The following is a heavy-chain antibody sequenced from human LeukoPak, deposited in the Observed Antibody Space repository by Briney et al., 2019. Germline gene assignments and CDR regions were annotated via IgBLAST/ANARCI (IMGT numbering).Heavy chain of an antibody. CDR1: GGSISSSSYY. CDR3: AGYGDYVGNDY. CDR2: IYYSGST. D-gene: IGHD4-17*01. Sequence: PSETLSLTCTVSGGSISSSSYYWGWIRQPPGKGLKWVGSIYYSGSTYYNPSLKSRVTISVDTSKNQFSLKLSSVTAADTAVYYCAGYGDYVGNDYWGQGTLVTVSS. J-gene: IGHJ4*02. V-gene: IGHV4-39*01.